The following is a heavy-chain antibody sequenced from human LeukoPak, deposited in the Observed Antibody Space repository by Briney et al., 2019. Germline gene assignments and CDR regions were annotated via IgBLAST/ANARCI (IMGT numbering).Heavy chain of an antibody. V-gene: IGHV3-30*03. Sequence: GGSLRLSCAASGFTFSSYGMHWVRQAPGKGLEWVAVISYDGSNKYYADSVKGRFTISRDNSKNTLYLQTNSLRAEDTAVYYCITMVRGVHYGMDVWGQGTTVTVSS. J-gene: IGHJ6*02. CDR2: ISYDGSNK. CDR1: GFTFSSYG. D-gene: IGHD3-10*01. CDR3: ITMVRGVHYGMDV.